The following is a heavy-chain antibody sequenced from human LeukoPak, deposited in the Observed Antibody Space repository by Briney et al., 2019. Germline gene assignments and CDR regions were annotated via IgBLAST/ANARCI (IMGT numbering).Heavy chain of an antibody. CDR3: ARVGALGYCSSTSCPVYYYGMDV. CDR1: GGSFSGYY. V-gene: IGHV4-34*01. Sequence: SETLSLTCAVYGGSFSGYYWSWIRHPPGKGLEWIGEINHSGSTNYNPSLKSRVTISVDTSKNQFSLKLSSVTAADTAVYYCARVGALGYCSSTSCPVYYYGMDVWGKGTTVTVSS. D-gene: IGHD2-2*01. J-gene: IGHJ6*04. CDR2: INHSGST.